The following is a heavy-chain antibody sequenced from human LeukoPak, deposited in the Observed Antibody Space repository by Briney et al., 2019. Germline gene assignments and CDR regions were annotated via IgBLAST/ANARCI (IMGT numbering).Heavy chain of an antibody. V-gene: IGHV3-20*04. CDR1: GFTFDDYG. Sequence: GGSLRLSCAASGFTFDDYGMSWVRQAPGKGLEWVSGINWNGGSTGYADSVKGRFTISRDNSKNTLYLQMNSLRAEDTAVYYCAKDLAYCGGDRYSPPDYWGQGTLVTVSS. CDR2: INWNGGST. CDR3: AKDLAYCGGDRYSPPDY. J-gene: IGHJ4*02. D-gene: IGHD2-21*02.